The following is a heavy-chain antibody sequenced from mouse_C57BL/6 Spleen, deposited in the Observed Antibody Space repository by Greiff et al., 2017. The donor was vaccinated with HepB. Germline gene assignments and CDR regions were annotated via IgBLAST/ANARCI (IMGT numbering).Heavy chain of an antibody. D-gene: IGHD1-1*01. CDR2: ISSGGDYI. V-gene: IGHV5-9-1*02. J-gene: IGHJ2*01. Sequence: EVQGVESGEGLVKPGGSLKLSCAASGFTFSSYAMSWVRQTPEKRLEWVAYISSGGDYIYYADTVKGRFTISRDNARNTLYLQMSSLKSEDTAMYYCTRDRDYYGSSLDYWGQGTTLTVSS. CDR1: GFTFSSYA. CDR3: TRDRDYYGSSLDY.